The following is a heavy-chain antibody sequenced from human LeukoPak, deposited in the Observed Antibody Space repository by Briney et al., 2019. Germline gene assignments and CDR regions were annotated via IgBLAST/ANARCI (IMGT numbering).Heavy chain of an antibody. J-gene: IGHJ4*02. CDR1: GYTFTSYG. Sequence: ASVKVSCKASGYTFTSYGISWVRQAPGQGLEWMGWISAYNGNTNYAQKLQGRVTMTTDTSTSTVYMELSSLRSEDTAVYYCARSNVLRFLEWFSEEFDYWGQGTLVTVSS. CDR2: ISAYNGNT. D-gene: IGHD3-3*01. V-gene: IGHV1-18*01. CDR3: ARSNVLRFLEWFSEEFDY.